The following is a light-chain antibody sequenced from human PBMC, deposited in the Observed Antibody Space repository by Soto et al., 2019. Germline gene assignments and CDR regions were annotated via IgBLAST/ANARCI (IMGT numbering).Light chain of an antibody. J-gene: IGKJ4*01. CDR3: KQRRHWPLT. CDR1: QSVSYF. V-gene: IGKV3-11*01. CDR2: DAS. Sequence: EIVLTHSPATLSLSPGERATLSCRASQSVSYFLAWYQQKPGQAPRLLIYDASNRATGIPGRFSGSGSGTTMTLIVRVLASADFAVHCRKQRRHWPLTFRRGTKMEIK.